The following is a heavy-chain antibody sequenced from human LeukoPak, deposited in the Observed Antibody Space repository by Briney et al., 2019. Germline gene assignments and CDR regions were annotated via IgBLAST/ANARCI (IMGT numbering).Heavy chain of an antibody. J-gene: IGHJ4*02. CDR2: IYYSGNA. V-gene: IGHV4-59*08. CDR3: ARQIIRGQYLVHFDY. D-gene: IGHD6-13*01. Sequence: SETLSLTCTVSGGSISTYYWSWIRQPPGKGLEWIGYIYYSGNANYNPSLKSRVTISVDTSKSQFSLRLNSVTAADTAVYYCARQIIRGQYLVHFDYWGQGTLVTVSS. CDR1: GGSISTYY.